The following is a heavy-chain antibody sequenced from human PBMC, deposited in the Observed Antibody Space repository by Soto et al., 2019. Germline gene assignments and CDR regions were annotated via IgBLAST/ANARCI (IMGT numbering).Heavy chain of an antibody. CDR2: VTDDGLRT. Sequence: EVRLLESGGDLVKPGGSLRLSCAAAGFTFRTYAMAWVRQAPRKGLEWVSTVTDDGLRTYYADSVRGRFTISRDNAKTTLYLQMNSLRAEDTALYYCAKDTNGEYGYWGQGPRVTVSS. D-gene: IGHD4-17*01. J-gene: IGHJ1*01. CDR1: GFTFRTYA. V-gene: IGHV3-23*01. CDR3: AKDTNGEYGY.